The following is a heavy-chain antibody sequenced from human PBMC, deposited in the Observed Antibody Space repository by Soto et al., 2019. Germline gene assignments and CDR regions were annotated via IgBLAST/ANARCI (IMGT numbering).Heavy chain of an antibody. Sequence: SETLSLTCPVSGGSMSSGGYSWSWIRQPPGKGLEWIGYINHSGSTNYNPSLKSRVTISVDTTKNQFSLKLSPGTAADTAEYYCAGGEVVAAQHWGHCTVVAVSS. V-gene: IGHV4-30-2*01. CDR3: AGGEVVAAQH. CDR1: GGSMSSGGYS. J-gene: IGHJ1*01. CDR2: INHSGST. D-gene: IGHD2-15*01.